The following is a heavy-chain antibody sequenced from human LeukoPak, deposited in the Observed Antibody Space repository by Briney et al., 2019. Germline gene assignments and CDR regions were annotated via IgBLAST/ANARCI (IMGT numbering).Heavy chain of an antibody. Sequence: GGSLRLSCAGSGFTFRTYAMDWVRQVPGKGLEWVAGITGNGGMIRYADSVKGRFTISRDNSKNTLYLQMNSLRVEDTAVCYCAKDRVPDGMWEIDSWGQGAPVTVSS. D-gene: IGHD1-26*01. CDR3: AKDRVPDGMWEIDS. CDR2: ITGNGGMI. V-gene: IGHV3-23*01. J-gene: IGHJ4*02. CDR1: GFTFRTYA.